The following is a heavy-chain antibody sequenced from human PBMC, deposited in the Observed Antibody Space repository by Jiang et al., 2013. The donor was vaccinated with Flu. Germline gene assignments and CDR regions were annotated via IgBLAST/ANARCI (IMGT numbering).Heavy chain of an antibody. Sequence: VQLLESGGGLVKPGGSLRLSCVVSGFNFGDYYMTWIRQAPGKGLEWVAYISSSSAYRNYVDSVKGRFTISRDNAKNSLFLQMTGLRAEDAAVYYCARSGNQRPGSGYSSSAVAHLDNWGQGALVTVSS. V-gene: IGHV3-11*03. CDR2: ISSSSAYR. D-gene: IGHD3-22*01. J-gene: IGHJ4*02. CDR3: ARSGNQRPGSGYSSSAVAHLDN. CDR1: GFNFGDYY.